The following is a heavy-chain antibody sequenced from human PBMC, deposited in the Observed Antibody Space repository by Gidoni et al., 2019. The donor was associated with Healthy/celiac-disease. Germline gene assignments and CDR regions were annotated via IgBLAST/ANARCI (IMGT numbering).Heavy chain of an antibody. Sequence: EVQLVESGGGLVQPGGSLRLACSASGFPFSSYAMHWVRQAPGKGMEYVSAISSNGGSTYYAASVKGRFTISRDNSKNTLYLQMSRLRAEDTAVYYCVKDRIASAGIYYYFDYWGQGTLVTVSS. V-gene: IGHV3-64D*06. CDR2: ISSNGGST. CDR1: GFPFSSYA. CDR3: VKDRIASAGIYYYFDY. J-gene: IGHJ4*02. D-gene: IGHD6-13*01.